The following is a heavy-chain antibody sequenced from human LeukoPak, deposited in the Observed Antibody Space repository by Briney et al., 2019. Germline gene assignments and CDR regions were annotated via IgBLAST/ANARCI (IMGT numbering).Heavy chain of an antibody. CDR2: ISSSSSYI. J-gene: IGHJ6*03. CDR3: AREAGTYYDFWSGYGYYYYMDV. D-gene: IGHD3-3*01. V-gene: IGHV3-21*01. Sequence: GGSLXLSCAASGFTFSSYSMNWVRQAPGKGLEWVSSISSSSSYIYYADSVKGRFTISRDNAKNSLYLQMNSLRAEDTAVYYCAREAGTYYDFWSGYGYYYYMDVWGKGTTVTVSS. CDR1: GFTFSSYS.